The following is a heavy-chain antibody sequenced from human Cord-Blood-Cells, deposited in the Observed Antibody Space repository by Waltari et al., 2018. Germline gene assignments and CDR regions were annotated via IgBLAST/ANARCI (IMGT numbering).Heavy chain of an antibody. CDR2: LYPGYSGT. J-gene: IGHJ3*02. V-gene: IGHV5-51*01. CDR3: ARGRYSSSWYDAFDI. Sequence: EVQLVQSGAEVKKPGESLKISCKGSGYSFTSYWIGCVRRMPGKGLEWMGILYPGYSGTRDGPSFQGQVTISVDKSISPAYLQWSRLKASAAGMYYCARGRYSSSWYDAFDIWGQGAMVTVSS. CDR1: GYSFTSYW. D-gene: IGHD6-13*01.